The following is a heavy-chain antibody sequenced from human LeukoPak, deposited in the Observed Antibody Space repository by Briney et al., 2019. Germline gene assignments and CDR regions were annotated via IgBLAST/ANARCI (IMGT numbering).Heavy chain of an antibody. CDR1: GFTFSSYA. D-gene: IGHD5-12*01. J-gene: IGHJ4*02. CDR2: ISGSGGNT. V-gene: IGHV3-23*01. CDR3: ARDQSIVATAHFDY. Sequence: GGSLRLSCAASGFTFSSYAMSWVRQAPGKGLEWVSVISGSGGNTYYADSVKGRFTISRDNAKNSLYLQMNSLRAEDTAVYYCARDQSIVATAHFDYWGQGTLVTVSS.